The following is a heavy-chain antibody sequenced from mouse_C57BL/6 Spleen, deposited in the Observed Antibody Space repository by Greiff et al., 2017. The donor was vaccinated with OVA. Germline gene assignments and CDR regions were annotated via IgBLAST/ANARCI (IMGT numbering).Heavy chain of an antibody. CDR3: AGYDFDY. J-gene: IGHJ2*01. CDR2: INPNNGGT. V-gene: IGHV1-26*01. CDR1: GYTFTDYY. D-gene: IGHD3-1*01. Sequence: EVQLQQSGPELVKPGASVKISCKASGYTFTDYYMNWVKQSHGKSLEWIGDINPNNGGTSYNQKFKGKATLTVDKSSSTAYMELRSLTSEDSAVYYCAGYDFDYWGQGTTLTVSS.